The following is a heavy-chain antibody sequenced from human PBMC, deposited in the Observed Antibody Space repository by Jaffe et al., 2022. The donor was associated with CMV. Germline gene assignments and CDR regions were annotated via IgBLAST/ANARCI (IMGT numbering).Heavy chain of an antibody. CDR3: ARDTWGGGAGYYMDV. D-gene: IGHD3-16*01. CDR1: GFTVSSNY. J-gene: IGHJ6*03. V-gene: IGHV3-53*02. CDR2: IYSGGST. Sequence: EVQLVETGGGLIQPGGSLRLSCAASGFTVSSNYMSWVRQAPGKGLEWVSVIYSGGSTYYADSVKGRFTISRDNSKNTLYLQMNSLRAEDTAVYYCARDTWGGGAGYYMDVWGKGTTVTVSS.